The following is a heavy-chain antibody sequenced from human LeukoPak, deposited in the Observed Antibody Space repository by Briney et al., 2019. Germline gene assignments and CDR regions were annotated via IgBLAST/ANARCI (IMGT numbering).Heavy chain of an antibody. J-gene: IGHJ4*02. Sequence: SETLSLTCTVSGGSISSYYWSWTQQPPGKGLEWIGYIYYSGSTNYNPSLKSRVTISVDTSKNQFSLKLSSVTAADTAVYYCARGVVIAPQTFDYWGQGTLVTVSS. CDR3: ARGVVIAPQTFDY. CDR1: GGSISSYY. CDR2: IYYSGST. D-gene: IGHD2-21*01. V-gene: IGHV4-59*01.